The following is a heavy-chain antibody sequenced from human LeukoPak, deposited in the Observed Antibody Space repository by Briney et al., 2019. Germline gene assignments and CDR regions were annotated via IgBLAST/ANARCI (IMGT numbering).Heavy chain of an antibody. CDR3: ARRGSRTVDV. CDR1: GGSISGSSYY. J-gene: IGHJ6*02. Sequence: KSSETLSLTCTVSGGSISGSSYYWGWIRQPPGKGLEWIGSIYYSGSTYYNPSLKSRVTISVDTSKNQFSLKLSSVTAADTAVYYCARRGSRTVDVWGQGTTVTVSS. D-gene: IGHD6-13*01. CDR2: IYYSGST. V-gene: IGHV4-39*01.